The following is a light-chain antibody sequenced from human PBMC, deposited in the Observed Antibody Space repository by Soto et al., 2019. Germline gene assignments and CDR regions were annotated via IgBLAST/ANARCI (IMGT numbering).Light chain of an antibody. V-gene: IGLV1-51*01. CDR1: SSNIGNNY. Sequence: QSVLTQPPSVSAAPGQKVTISCSGSSSNIGNNYVSWYQHLPGTAPKLLIYDNNKRPSGIPDRFSGSKSGTSATLGITELQTGDEADYYCGTWDVGLSDAVVFGGGTQLTVL. J-gene: IGLJ2*01. CDR2: DNN. CDR3: GTWDVGLSDAVV.